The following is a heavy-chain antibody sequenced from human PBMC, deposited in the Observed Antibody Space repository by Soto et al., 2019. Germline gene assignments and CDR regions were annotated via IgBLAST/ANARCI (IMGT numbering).Heavy chain of an antibody. D-gene: IGHD6-19*01. J-gene: IGHJ4*02. Sequence: GGSLRLSCAASGFTFSSYAMSWVRQAPGKGLEWVSAISGSGGSTYYADSVKGRFTISRDNSKNTLYLQMNSLRAEDTAVYYCAKDPSIEVAGELDYWGQGTLVTVSS. CDR1: GFTFSSYA. V-gene: IGHV3-23*01. CDR2: ISGSGGST. CDR3: AKDPSIEVAGELDY.